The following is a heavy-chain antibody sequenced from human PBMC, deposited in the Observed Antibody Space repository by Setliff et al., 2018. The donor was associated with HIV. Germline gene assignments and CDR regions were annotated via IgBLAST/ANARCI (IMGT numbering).Heavy chain of an antibody. J-gene: IGHJ6*02. V-gene: IGHV4-59*11. CDR1: GGSITGHY. CDR2: IHYSGSS. Sequence: SETLSLTCTVSGGSITGHYWSWIRQPPGKGLEWIGYIHYSGSSNYNPSLKSRVSISLDTSKKQVSLKLNSVTAADTAVYYCAKDQGCSRTSCYGNYYYGMDVWGQGTTVTVSS. D-gene: IGHD2-2*01. CDR3: AKDQGCSRTSCYGNYYYGMDV.